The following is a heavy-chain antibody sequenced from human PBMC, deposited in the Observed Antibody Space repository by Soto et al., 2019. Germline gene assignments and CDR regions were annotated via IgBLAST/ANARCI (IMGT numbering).Heavy chain of an antibody. CDR1: GFTFDDYT. D-gene: IGHD2-21*02. V-gene: IGHV3-43*01. CDR2: ISWDGGST. Sequence: PGGSLRLSCAASGFTFDDYTMHWVRQAPGKGLEWVSLISWDGGSTYYADSVKGRFTISRDNSKNSLYLQMNSLRTEDTALYYCAKDINPVVTPDYSYCLDVWGQGTSVT. J-gene: IGHJ6*02. CDR3: AKDINPVVTPDYSYCLDV.